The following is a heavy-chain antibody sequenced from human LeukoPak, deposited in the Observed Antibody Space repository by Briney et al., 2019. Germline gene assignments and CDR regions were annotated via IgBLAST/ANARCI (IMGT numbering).Heavy chain of an antibody. CDR2: IYYSGST. V-gene: IGHV4-59*08. CDR1: GGSITNYY. D-gene: IGHD6-19*01. CDR3: ARATSYTGHLGW. Sequence: SETLSLTCTVSGGSITNYYWSWIRQPPGKGLEWVGYIYYSGSTNYNPSLKSRVTISVDTSKNQFSLSLSSVTAADTAVYYCARATSYTGHLGWWGQGTLVTVSS. J-gene: IGHJ4*02.